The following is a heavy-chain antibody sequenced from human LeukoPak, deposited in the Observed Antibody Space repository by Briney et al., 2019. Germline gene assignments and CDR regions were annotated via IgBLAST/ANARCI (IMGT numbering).Heavy chain of an antibody. V-gene: IGHV3-21*01. J-gene: IGHJ4*02. CDR1: GFTFSSYS. Sequence: GGSLRLSCAASGFTFSSYSMNWVRQAPGKGLEWVSTISSSSSYIYYADSVKGRFTISRDNAKNSLYLQMNSLRAEDTAVYYVAAVAGTGDDYWGQGTLVTVSS. CDR3: AAVAGTGDDY. D-gene: IGHD6-19*01. CDR2: ISSSSSYI.